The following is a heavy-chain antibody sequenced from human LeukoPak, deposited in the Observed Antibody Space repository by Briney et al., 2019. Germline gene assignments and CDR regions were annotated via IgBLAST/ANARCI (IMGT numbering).Heavy chain of an antibody. CDR3: ARVGYCSSTSCPIDY. CDR2: ISAYNGNT. J-gene: IGHJ4*02. CDR1: GYTFTSYG. D-gene: IGHD2-2*01. V-gene: IGHV1-18*01. Sequence: GASVKVSCKASGYTFTSYGISWVRQAPGQGLEWMGWISAYNGNTNYAQKLQGRVTMTTDTSTSTAYMELRSLKSDDTAVYYCARVGYCSSTSCPIDYWGQGTLVTVSS.